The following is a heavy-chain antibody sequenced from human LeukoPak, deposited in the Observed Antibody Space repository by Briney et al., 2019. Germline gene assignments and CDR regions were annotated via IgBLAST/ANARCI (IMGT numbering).Heavy chain of an antibody. CDR1: GYTFTSYA. V-gene: IGHV1-3*01. CDR2: INAGNGNT. CDR3: ARAEYSGYDYPDY. Sequence: ASVKVSCKASGYTFTSYAMHWVRQAPGQRLKWMGWINAGNGNTKYSQKFQGRVTITRDTSASTAYMELSSLRSEDTAVYYCARAEYSGYDYPDYWGQGTLVTVSS. J-gene: IGHJ4*02. D-gene: IGHD5-12*01.